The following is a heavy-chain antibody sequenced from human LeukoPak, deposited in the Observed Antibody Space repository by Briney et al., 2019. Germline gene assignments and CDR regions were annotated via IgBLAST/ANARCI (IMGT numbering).Heavy chain of an antibody. CDR1: GGSISSYY. D-gene: IGHD1-26*01. CDR3: TRIGTNYYYYMDV. V-gene: IGHV4-59*01. Sequence: ASETLSLTCTVSGGSISSYYWSWIRQPPGKGLEWIGYIYYSGSTNYNPSLKSRVTISVDTSKNQFSLKLSSVTAADTAVYYCTRIGTNYYYYMDVWGKGTTVTVSS. J-gene: IGHJ6*03. CDR2: IYYSGST.